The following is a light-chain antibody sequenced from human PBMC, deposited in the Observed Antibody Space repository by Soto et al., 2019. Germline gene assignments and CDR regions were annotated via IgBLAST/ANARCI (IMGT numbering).Light chain of an antibody. CDR1: QSVSSSS. CDR2: GAS. Sequence: EIVLTQSPGTLSLSPGERATLSCRASQSVSSSSLAWYQQKPGQAPRLLIYGASSRATGIPDRFSGGGSGTDFSLTISRLEPEDFAVYYCHQYGSSPWTFGQGTRWNSN. V-gene: IGKV3-20*01. CDR3: HQYGSSPWT. J-gene: IGKJ1*01.